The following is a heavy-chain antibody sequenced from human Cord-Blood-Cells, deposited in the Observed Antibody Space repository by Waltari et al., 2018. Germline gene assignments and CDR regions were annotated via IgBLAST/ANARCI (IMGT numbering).Heavy chain of an antibody. CDR1: WFPFRGSA. V-gene: IGHV3-73*01. CDR2: IRSKANSYAK. CDR3: TRGNDYGDY. Sequence: EVQLVESGGGLVQPGGSLKLSCAAPWFPFRGSAIHWVRQASGKGLEWVCRIRSKANSYAKAYAAAVKGRFTISRDDSKNTAYLQMNSLKTEDTAVYYCTRGNDYGDYWGQGTLVTVSS. J-gene: IGHJ4*02. D-gene: IGHD2-8*01.